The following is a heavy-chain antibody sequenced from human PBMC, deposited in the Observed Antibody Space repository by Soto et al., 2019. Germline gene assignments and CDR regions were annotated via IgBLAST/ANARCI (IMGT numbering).Heavy chain of an antibody. D-gene: IGHD3-22*01. V-gene: IGHV1-69*13. CDR1: GGTFSSYA. CDR2: IIPIFGTA. Sequence: SVKVSCKASGGTFSSYAISWVRQAPGQGLEWIGGIIPIFGTANYAQKFQGRVTITADESTSTAYMELSSLRSEDTAVYYCARDQGVYCYSSVYFTSDYYYGMDVWGQGTTCTISS. J-gene: IGHJ6*02. CDR3: ARDQGVYCYSSVYFTSDYYYGMDV.